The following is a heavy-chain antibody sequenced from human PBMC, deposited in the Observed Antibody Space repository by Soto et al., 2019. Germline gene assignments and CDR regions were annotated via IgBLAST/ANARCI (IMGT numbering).Heavy chain of an antibody. CDR3: ANRLSLESSSWFHHWFDP. Sequence: SETLSLTCAVYGGTFSGYYWSRIRQPPGKGLEWIGEINHSGSTNYNPSLKSRVTISVDTSKNQLSLKLTSVTAADTAVYYCANRLSLESSSWFHHWFDPWGQGTLVTVSS. J-gene: IGHJ5*02. CDR2: INHSGST. D-gene: IGHD6-13*01. V-gene: IGHV4-34*08. CDR1: GGTFSGYY.